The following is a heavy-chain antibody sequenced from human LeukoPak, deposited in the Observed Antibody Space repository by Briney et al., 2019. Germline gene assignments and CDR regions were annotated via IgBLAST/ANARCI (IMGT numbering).Heavy chain of an antibody. D-gene: IGHD3-10*01. CDR3: ASVLLWFGEFPRFDP. CDR1: GGSTSSSNW. J-gene: IGHJ5*02. Sequence: NPSGTLSLTCAVSGGSTSSSNWWSWVRQPPGKGLEWIGEIYHSGSTNYNPSLKSRVTISVDKSKNLFSLKLSSVTAADTAVYYCASVLLWFGEFPRFDPWGQGTLVTISS. CDR2: IYHSGST. V-gene: IGHV4-4*02.